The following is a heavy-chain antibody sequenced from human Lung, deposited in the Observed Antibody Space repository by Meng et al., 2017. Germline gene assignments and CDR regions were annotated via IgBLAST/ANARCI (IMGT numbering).Heavy chain of an antibody. CDR1: GFTFSNGW. Sequence: QLGECGGGVGKPWGSIGLSWAASGFTFSNGWMTWVRQAPGKGLEWIGRMKSNVDGGTVDYAAAVKGRFFISRDDSENTFYLQMNSLKTEDTAVYYCSGHVDYWGHGTLVTVSS. J-gene: IGHJ4*01. V-gene: IGHV3-15*01. CDR3: SGHVDY. CDR2: MKSNVDGGTV.